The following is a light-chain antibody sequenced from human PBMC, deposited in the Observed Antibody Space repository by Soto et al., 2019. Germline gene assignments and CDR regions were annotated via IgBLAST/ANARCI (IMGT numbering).Light chain of an antibody. V-gene: IGKV3-20*01. J-gene: IGKJ5*01. CDR1: QSITTNY. CDR2: GAS. Sequence: ESVVTQSPGTLSLSPGEIATLSCRAGQSITTNYLAWHQQRFGHAPRLLIHGASSRAAGIPDRFSGSGSGTDFTLTISRLEPEDFAVYYCQQYGSSITFGQGTRLEIK. CDR3: QQYGSSIT.